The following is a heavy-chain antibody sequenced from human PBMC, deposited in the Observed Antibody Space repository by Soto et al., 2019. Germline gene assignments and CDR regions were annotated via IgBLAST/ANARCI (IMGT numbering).Heavy chain of an antibody. D-gene: IGHD6-6*01. V-gene: IGHV3-7*01. CDR3: ARDGRRQQLVYYYGMDV. J-gene: IGHJ6*02. CDR1: GFTFSSYW. Sequence: EVQLVESGGGLVQPGGSLRLSCAASGFTFSSYWMSWVRQAPGKGLEWVANIKQDGSEKYYVDSVKGRFTISRDNAKNSLYLQMNSLRAEDTAVYYCARDGRRQQLVYYYGMDVWGQGTTVTVSS. CDR2: IKQDGSEK.